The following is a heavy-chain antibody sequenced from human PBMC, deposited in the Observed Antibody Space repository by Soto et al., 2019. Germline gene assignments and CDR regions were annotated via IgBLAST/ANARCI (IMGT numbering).Heavy chain of an antibody. CDR3: ARGRYCSGGRCYFDY. J-gene: IGHJ4*02. D-gene: IGHD2-15*01. V-gene: IGHV3-7*04. CDR1: GCTFSNYW. CDR2: IKQDGSEN. Sequence: GGSLRLSCAGSGCTFSNYWMSWVRQAPGEGLEWVANIKQDGSENSYVDSVKGRFTISRDNAKNSVHLQMNSLRAEDTAVYYCARGRYCSGGRCYFDYWGQGT.